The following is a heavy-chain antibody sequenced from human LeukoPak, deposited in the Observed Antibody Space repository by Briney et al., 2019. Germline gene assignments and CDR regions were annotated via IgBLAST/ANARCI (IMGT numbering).Heavy chain of an antibody. Sequence: GRSLRLSCAASGFTFSSYAMHWVRQAPGKGLEWVAVISYDGSNKYYADSVKGRFTISRDNSKNTLYLQMNSLRAEDTAVYYCARDGGVIAVAYYFDYWGQGTLVTVSS. V-gene: IGHV3-30-3*01. CDR2: ISYDGSNK. D-gene: IGHD6-19*01. J-gene: IGHJ4*02. CDR3: ARDGGVIAVAYYFDY. CDR1: GFTFSSYA.